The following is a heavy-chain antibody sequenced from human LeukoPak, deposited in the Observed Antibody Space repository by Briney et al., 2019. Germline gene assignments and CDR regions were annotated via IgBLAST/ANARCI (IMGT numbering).Heavy chain of an antibody. V-gene: IGHV3-74*01. Sequence: PGGSLRLSCAASGFTFSSYWMHWVRQAPGKGLVWVSRINSDGSSTSYADSVKGRFTISRDNAKNTLYLQMNSLRAEDTAVYYCASEAKGAGSGWYSSSIDYWGQGTLVTVSS. D-gene: IGHD6-19*01. CDR2: INSDGSST. CDR3: ASEAKGAGSGWYSSSIDY. J-gene: IGHJ4*02. CDR1: GFTFSSYW.